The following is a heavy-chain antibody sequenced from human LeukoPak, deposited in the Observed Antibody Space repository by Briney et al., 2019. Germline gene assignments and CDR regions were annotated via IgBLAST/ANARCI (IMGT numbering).Heavy chain of an antibody. CDR3: VRSGYCYGGTCHSGAFDI. CDR1: GVTFSSYA. V-gene: IGHV1-18*01. Sequence: ASVKVSCKTSGVTFSSYAISWVRQAPGQGLEWMGWISAYNGNTNFAQKLQGRITMTTDTSTSTAYMELRSLRSDDTAVYYCVRSGYCYGGTCHSGAFDIWGQGTVVTVSS. CDR2: ISAYNGNT. J-gene: IGHJ3*02. D-gene: IGHD2-15*01.